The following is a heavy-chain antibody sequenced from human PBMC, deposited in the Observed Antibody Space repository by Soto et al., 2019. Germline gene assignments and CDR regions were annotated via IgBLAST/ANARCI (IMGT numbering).Heavy chain of an antibody. CDR3: ASGGEKIIPND. V-gene: IGHV4-34*01. CDR1: GVSFSGYY. CDR2: INHGGST. D-gene: IGHD3-22*01. J-gene: IGHJ4*02. Sequence: ETLSLTCAVYGVSFSGYYWSWIRQPPGKGLDWIGEINHGGSTNYNPSLKSRVTISIDTSKNQFSLKLSSVTAADTAVYYCASGGEKIIPNDWGQGTLVIVS.